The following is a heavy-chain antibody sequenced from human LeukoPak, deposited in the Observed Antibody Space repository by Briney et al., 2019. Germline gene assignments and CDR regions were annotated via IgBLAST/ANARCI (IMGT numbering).Heavy chain of an antibody. Sequence: GESLKISCKASGHSFTNHWIGWVRQMPGIGLEWVGIINFGDSETLYSPSFQGQVTISLDKSISTTYLQWRSLKASGTATYYCATRPYAGSPNWYDPWGQGTLVTVSS. V-gene: IGHV5-51*01. CDR3: ATRPYAGSPNWYDP. CDR2: INFGDSET. CDR1: GHSFTNHW. J-gene: IGHJ5*02. D-gene: IGHD1-26*01.